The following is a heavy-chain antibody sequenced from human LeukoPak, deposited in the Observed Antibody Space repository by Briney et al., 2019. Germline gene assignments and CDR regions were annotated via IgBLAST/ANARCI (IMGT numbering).Heavy chain of an antibody. Sequence: SQTLSLTCTVSGDSVSSGDHHWSWIRQPPGKGLEWIGYIRYSGSTYYNPSLKSRVIISVDMSKNQFSLSLNSLSAADSAVYYCARAAAVTNSWYYFDYWGQGTLVTVSS. CDR2: IRYSGST. D-gene: IGHD6-13*01. J-gene: IGHJ4*02. CDR1: GDSVSSGDHH. V-gene: IGHV4-30-4*01. CDR3: ARAAAVTNSWYYFDY.